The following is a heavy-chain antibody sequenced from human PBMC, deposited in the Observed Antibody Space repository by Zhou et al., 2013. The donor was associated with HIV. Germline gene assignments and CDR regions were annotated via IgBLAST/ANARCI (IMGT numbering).Heavy chain of an antibody. CDR3: ARDNTGKGGITIPFDLQDYYYYYMDV. J-gene: IGHJ6*03. CDR2: IIPIFGTA. V-gene: IGHV1-69*05. D-gene: IGHD3-9*01. Sequence: QVQLVQSGAEVKKPGSSVKVSCKASGGTFSSYAISWVRQAPGQGLEWMGGIIPIFGTANYAQKFQGRVTITTDESTSTAYMELSSLRSEDTAVYYCARDNTGKGGITIPFDLQDYYYYYMDVWGKGTTVTVSS. CDR1: GGTFSSYA.